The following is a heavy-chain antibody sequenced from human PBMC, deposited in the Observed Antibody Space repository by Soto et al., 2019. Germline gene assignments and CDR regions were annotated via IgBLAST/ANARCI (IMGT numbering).Heavy chain of an antibody. D-gene: IGHD6-19*01. Sequence: GASVKVSCKASGYSFTNYYMNWVRQAPGQGLQWMGVINPRGGTTRYAQKFQGRVTMTMDTSTSTVYMELSSLTSDDTAVYYCAKDGGKVAGRGSWLDPWGQGTLVTVSS. CDR3: AKDGGKVAGRGSWLDP. CDR2: INPRGGTT. J-gene: IGHJ5*02. V-gene: IGHV1-46*01. CDR1: GYSFTNYY.